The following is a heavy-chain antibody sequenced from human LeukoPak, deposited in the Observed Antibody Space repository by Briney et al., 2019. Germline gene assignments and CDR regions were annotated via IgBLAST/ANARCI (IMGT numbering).Heavy chain of an antibody. CDR3: ARDITDGSGSYYRSTPFDY. CDR2: IKQDGSEK. Sequence: GGSLRLSCAASGFTFSSCWMSWVRQAPGKGLEWVANIKQDGSEKYYVDSVKGRFTISRDNAKNSLYLQMNSLRAEDTAVYYCARDITDGSGSYYRSTPFDYRGQGTLVTVSS. CDR1: GFTFSSCW. J-gene: IGHJ4*02. D-gene: IGHD3-10*01. V-gene: IGHV3-7*01.